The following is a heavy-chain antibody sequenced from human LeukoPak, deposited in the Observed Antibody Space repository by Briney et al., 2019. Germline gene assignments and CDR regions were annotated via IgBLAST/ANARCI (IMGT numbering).Heavy chain of an antibody. CDR3: ARDSHPSFDI. Sequence: PGGSLRLSCAASGFTFSTYSMNWVRQAPGKGREWVSSINSSSSIISYADSVKGRFTLSRDNANNTVYLQMNSLRAEDTAVYYCARDSHPSFDIRGQGTMVTV. V-gene: IGHV3-21*01. J-gene: IGHJ3*02. CDR1: GFTFSTYS. CDR2: INSSSSII.